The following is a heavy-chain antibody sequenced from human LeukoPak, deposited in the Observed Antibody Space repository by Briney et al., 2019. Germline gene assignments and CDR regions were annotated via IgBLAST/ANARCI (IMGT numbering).Heavy chain of an antibody. V-gene: IGHV3-21*01. J-gene: IGHJ4*02. CDR1: GFTFSSYS. Sequence: PGGSLRPSCAASGFTFSSYSMNWVRQAPGKGLEWVSSISSSSSYIYYADSVKGRFTISRDNAKNSLYLQMNSLRAEDTAVYYCARRYSLPDGFDYWGQGTLVTVSS. D-gene: IGHD2-2*01. CDR2: ISSSSSYI. CDR3: ARRYSLPDGFDY.